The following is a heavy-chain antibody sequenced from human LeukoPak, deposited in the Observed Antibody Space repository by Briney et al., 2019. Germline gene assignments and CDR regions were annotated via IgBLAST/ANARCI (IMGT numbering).Heavy chain of an antibody. CDR3: AREGVGATTPIDAFDI. CDR1: GYTFTSYD. Sequence: ASVKVSCKASGYTFTSYDINWVRQATGQGLEWIGWMNPNSGNTGYAQKFQGRVTITRNTSISTAYMELSSLRSEDTAVYYCAREGVGATTPIDAFDIWGQGTMVTVSS. J-gene: IGHJ3*02. D-gene: IGHD1-26*01. V-gene: IGHV1-8*03. CDR2: MNPNSGNT.